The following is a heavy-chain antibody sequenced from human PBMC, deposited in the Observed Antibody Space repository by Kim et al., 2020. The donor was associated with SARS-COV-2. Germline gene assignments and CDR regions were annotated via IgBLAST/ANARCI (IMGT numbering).Heavy chain of an antibody. CDR3: ARAHSWYVDWYFDL. Sequence: SVKVSCKASGGTFSSYTISWVRQAPGQGLEWMGRIIPILGIANYAQKFQGRVTITADKSTSTAYMELSSLRSEDTAVYYCARAHSWYVDWYFDLWGRGTLVTVSS. V-gene: IGHV1-69*02. CDR1: GGTFSSYT. J-gene: IGHJ2*01. D-gene: IGHD6-13*01. CDR2: IIPILGIA.